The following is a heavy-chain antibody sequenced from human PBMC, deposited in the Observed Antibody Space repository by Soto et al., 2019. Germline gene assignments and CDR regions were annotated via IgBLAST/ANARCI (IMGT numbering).Heavy chain of an antibody. J-gene: IGHJ6*02. D-gene: IGHD6-13*01. Sequence: SETLSLTCTVSGVSLTSGNWWTWVRQSPRRGLEYIGEIFHDGTANYYPSFQRRVAMSVDTSRNQFSLKLSSVTAADTAVYYCARRPSSSWYAYYYYGMDVWGQGTTVTVSS. V-gene: IGHV4-4*02. CDR3: ARRPSSSWYAYYYYGMDV. CDR2: IFHDGTA. CDR1: GVSLTSGNW.